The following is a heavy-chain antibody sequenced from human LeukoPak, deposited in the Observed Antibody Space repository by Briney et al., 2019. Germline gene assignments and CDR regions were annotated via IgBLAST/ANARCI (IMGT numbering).Heavy chain of an antibody. J-gene: IGHJ5*02. Sequence: ASVKVSCKASGYTFTGYYMHWVRQAPGQGLEWMGWINPNSGGTNYAQKFQGRVTMSVDTSENQFSLKLSSVTAADTAVYYCARVGLPRYFDWSRRVNWFDPWGQGTLVTVSS. CDR2: INPNSGGT. CDR3: ARVGLPRYFDWSRRVNWFDP. CDR1: GYTFTGYY. D-gene: IGHD3-9*01. V-gene: IGHV1-2*02.